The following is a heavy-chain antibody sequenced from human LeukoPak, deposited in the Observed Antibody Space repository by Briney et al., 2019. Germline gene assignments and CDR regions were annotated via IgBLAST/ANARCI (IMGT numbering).Heavy chain of an antibody. CDR1: GFTFSSYS. J-gene: IGHJ4*02. CDR3: AKVAKYYYGSETYYFFEH. D-gene: IGHD3-10*01. CDR2: VSSSSSYI. Sequence: GGSLRLSCAASGFTFSSYSMNWVRQAPGKGLEWVSSVSSSSSYIYYADSVKGRFTISRDNAKNSLYLQMNSLRAEDTAVFYCAKVAKYYYGSETYYFFEHWGQGTPVTASS. V-gene: IGHV3-21*01.